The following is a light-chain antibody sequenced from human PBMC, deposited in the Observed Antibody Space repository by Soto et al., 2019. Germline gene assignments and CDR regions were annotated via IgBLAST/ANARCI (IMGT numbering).Light chain of an antibody. V-gene: IGKV3-20*01. J-gene: IGKJ4*01. Sequence: EIVLTQSPGTLSLSPGERATLSCRASQTITRTYLAWYQQKPGQAPRLLIYGASSRATGIPDRFSGSGSGTYFTLTISILEPGDFAVYYCQHYARSAVTFGGGTKVEIK. CDR2: GAS. CDR1: QTITRTY. CDR3: QHYARSAVT.